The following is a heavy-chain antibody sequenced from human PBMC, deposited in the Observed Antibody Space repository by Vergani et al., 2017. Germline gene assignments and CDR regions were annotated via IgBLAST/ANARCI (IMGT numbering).Heavy chain of an antibody. D-gene: IGHD1-1*01. CDR1: GFTSSYYG. CDR2: ISYDGTQK. CDR3: ATKRCGTPGCQIGYFRE. J-gene: IGHJ1*01. Sequence: QVHLVEPGGGVVQPGRSLRLSCVVSGFTSSYYGMHWVRQALGKGLEWVAVISYDGTQKYYPDSVKGRFTISRDNSKSTLYLQVNSLRTEDTAVYYCATKRCGTPGCQIGYFREWGQGTLVTVSS. V-gene: IGHV3-30*03.